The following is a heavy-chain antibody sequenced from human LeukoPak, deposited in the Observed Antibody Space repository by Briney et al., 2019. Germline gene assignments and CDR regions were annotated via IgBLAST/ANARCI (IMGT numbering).Heavy chain of an antibody. CDR1: GGSISNYY. J-gene: IGHJ4*02. CDR2: IYTSGST. V-gene: IGHV4-4*07. CDR3: ATSNLYSTSGIDY. D-gene: IGHD6-13*01. Sequence: PSETLSLTCTVSGGSISNYYSSWLRQSAGKGLEWIGRIYTSGSTNYNPSLTSRVTMSVDTSKNQFSLNLSSVTAADTAVYYCATSNLYSTSGIDYWGQGTLVTVSS.